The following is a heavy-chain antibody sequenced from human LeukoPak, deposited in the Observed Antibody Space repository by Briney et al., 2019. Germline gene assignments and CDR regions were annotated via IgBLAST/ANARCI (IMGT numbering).Heavy chain of an antibody. CDR3: VKDFCRGGNCPFPFFDS. V-gene: IGHV3-23*01. D-gene: IGHD4-23*01. CDR1: GFTFSSYA. Sequence: GGSLRLSCAASGFTFSSYAMSWVRQAPAKGLEWVSITVAGYSETHYADSVRGRFTISRDDSSNTLSLEMNRLRADDTGTYYCVKDFCRGGNCPFPFFDSWGQGTVVTVSS. J-gene: IGHJ4*02. CDR2: TVAGYSET.